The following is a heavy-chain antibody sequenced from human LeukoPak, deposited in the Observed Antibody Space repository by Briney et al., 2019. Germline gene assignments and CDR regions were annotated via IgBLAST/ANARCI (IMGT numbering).Heavy chain of an antibody. V-gene: IGHV1-46*01. CDR3: ARSESAFDI. CDR2: INPSGGST. Sequence: GASVKVSCKASGYTFTSYYMHWVRQAPGQGLEWMGIINPSGGSTSYAQKFQGRVTMTRNTSISTAYMELSSLRSEDTAVYYCARSESAFDIWGQGTMVTVSS. CDR1: GYTFTSYY. J-gene: IGHJ3*02.